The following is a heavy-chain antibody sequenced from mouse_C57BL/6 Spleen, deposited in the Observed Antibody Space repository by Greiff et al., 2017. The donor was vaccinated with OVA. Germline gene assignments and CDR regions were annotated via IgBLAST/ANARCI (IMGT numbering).Heavy chain of an antibody. D-gene: IGHD1-1*01. CDR3: AREGYYGSSPQWYFDV. J-gene: IGHJ1*03. CDR1: GYTFTSYG. CDR2: IYPRSGNT. Sequence: QVQLQQSGAELARPGASVKLSCKASGYTFTSYGISWVKQRTGQGLEWIGEIYPRSGNTYYNEKFKGKATLTADKSSSTAYMELRSLTSEDSAVYFCAREGYYGSSPQWYFDVWGTGTTVTVSS. V-gene: IGHV1-81*01.